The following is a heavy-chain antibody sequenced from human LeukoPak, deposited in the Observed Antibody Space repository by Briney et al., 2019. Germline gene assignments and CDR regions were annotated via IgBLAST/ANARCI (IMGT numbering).Heavy chain of an antibody. CDR2: IKSKADGGTT. CDR1: GFTFSSYW. Sequence: GGSLRLSCAASGFTFSSYWMSWVRQAPGKGLEWVGRIKSKADGGTTDYAAPVKGRFTISRDDSKNTLYLQMNSLKTEDTAVYYCTTLGVGWSGYYLFYYYYYMDVWGKGTTVTLSS. D-gene: IGHD3-3*01. V-gene: IGHV3-15*01. CDR3: TTLGVGWSGYYLFYYYYYMDV. J-gene: IGHJ6*03.